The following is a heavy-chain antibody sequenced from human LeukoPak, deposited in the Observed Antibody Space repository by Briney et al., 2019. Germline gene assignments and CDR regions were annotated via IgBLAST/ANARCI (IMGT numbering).Heavy chain of an antibody. Sequence: PGGFLRLSCAASEFTFSNYWMHWVRQAPGKGLVWVSRINSDGSSTSYADSVKGRFTISRDNAKNTLYLQMNSLRVEDTAVYYCARGFTIFGVVNDGFDIWGQGTTVTVSS. CDR3: ARGFTIFGVVNDGFDI. CDR2: INSDGSST. D-gene: IGHD3-3*01. J-gene: IGHJ3*02. V-gene: IGHV3-74*01. CDR1: EFTFSNYW.